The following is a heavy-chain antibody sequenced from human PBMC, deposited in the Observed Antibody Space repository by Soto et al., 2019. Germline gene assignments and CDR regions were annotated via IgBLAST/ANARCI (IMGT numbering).Heavy chain of an antibody. CDR3: ARDRGYDFWSGYHYYFDY. CDR2: IYYSGST. V-gene: IGHV4-59*01. CDR1: GGSISSYY. Sequence: PSETLSLTCTASGGSISSYYWSWIRQPPGKGLEWIGYIYYSGSTNYNPSLKSRVTISVDTSKNQFSLKLSSVTAADTAVYYCARDRGYDFWSGYHYYFDYWGQGTLVTVSS. D-gene: IGHD3-3*01. J-gene: IGHJ4*02.